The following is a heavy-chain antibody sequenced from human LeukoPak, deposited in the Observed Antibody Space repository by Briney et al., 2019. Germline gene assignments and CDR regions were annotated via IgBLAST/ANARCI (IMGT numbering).Heavy chain of an antibody. V-gene: IGHV1-18*01. CDR1: GYTFTSYG. J-gene: IGHJ4*02. D-gene: IGHD1-26*01. CDR2: ISAYNGNT. Sequence: ASVKVSCKASGYTFTSYGISWVRQAPGQGLEWMGWISAYNGNTNYAQKLQGRVTMTTDTSTSTAYMELRSLRSDDTAVYYCAGDDAKWELLSGDFDYWGQGTLVTVSS. CDR3: AGDDAKWELLSGDFDY.